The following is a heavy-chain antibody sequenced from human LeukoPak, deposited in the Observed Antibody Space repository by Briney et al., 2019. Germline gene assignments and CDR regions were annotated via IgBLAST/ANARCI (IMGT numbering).Heavy chain of an antibody. J-gene: IGHJ4*02. CDR3: ARGAGYNYPYYFDY. CDR2: IYGGGNI. Sequence: GGSLRLSCAASGFTVSSNYMKWVRQAPGKGLEWVSVIYGGGNIYYAGSVKGRFTISRDNSKNTLYLQMNSLRAEDTAVYYCARGAGYNYPYYFDYWGQGTLVTVSS. CDR1: GFTVSSNY. D-gene: IGHD5-24*01. V-gene: IGHV3-53*01.